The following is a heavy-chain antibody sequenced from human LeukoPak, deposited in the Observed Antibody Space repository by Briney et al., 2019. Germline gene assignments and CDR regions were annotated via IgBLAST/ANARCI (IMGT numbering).Heavy chain of an antibody. CDR3: ARDGTYYDFWSGYYFFDY. Sequence: GGSLRLSCAASGFTFSSYEMNWVRQAPGKGLEWVSYISSSGSTIYYADSVKGRFTISRDNAKNSLYLQMNSLRAEDTAVYYCARDGTYYDFWSGYYFFDYWGQGTLVTVSS. CDR1: GFTFSSYE. D-gene: IGHD3-3*01. CDR2: ISSSGSTI. J-gene: IGHJ4*02. V-gene: IGHV3-48*03.